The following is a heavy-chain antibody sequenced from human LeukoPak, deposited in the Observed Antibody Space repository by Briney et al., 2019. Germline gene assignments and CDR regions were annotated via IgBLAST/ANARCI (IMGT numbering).Heavy chain of an antibody. CDR2: IVGSGGST. CDR1: GFTFSSYA. J-gene: IGHJ4*02. D-gene: IGHD3-22*01. Sequence: GGSLRLSCAASGFTFSSYAMSWVRQAPGKGLEWVSAIVGSGGSTYYADSVKGRFTFSRDNSQNTMVLQVKSLKVEDTAVYYCARGPLNYYDSSGPGDYWGQGTLVTVSS. CDR3: ARGPLNYYDSSGPGDY. V-gene: IGHV3-23*01.